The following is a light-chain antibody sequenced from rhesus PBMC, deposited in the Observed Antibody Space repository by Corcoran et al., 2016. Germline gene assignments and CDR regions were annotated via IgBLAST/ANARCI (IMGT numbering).Light chain of an antibody. CDR2: NTK. CDR3: WLYYSGADV. CDR1: TGAVTRVPS. J-gene: IGLJ6*01. Sequence: QAVVTQEPSMTVSPGGTVTLTCASSTGAVTRVPSPHWFQQKPGQAPKPMLYNTKYKHSWTPSRFSGSLLGGNAALTLSGAQPEDEAAYYCWLYYSGADVFGSGTKLTVL. V-gene: IGLV7-76*01.